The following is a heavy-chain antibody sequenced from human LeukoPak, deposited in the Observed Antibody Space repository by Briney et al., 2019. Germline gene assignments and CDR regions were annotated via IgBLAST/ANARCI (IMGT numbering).Heavy chain of an antibody. J-gene: IGHJ4*02. CDR3: ARDYCSSTSCLFDY. Sequence: ASVKVSCKASGYTFIGYYMHWVRQAPGQGLEWMGRINPNSGDTNNAQKFQGRVTMTRDTSISTAYMDLSRLTSDDTAVYYCARDYCSSTSCLFDYWGQGTLVTVSS. CDR2: INPNSGDT. V-gene: IGHV1-2*06. CDR1: GYTFIGYY. D-gene: IGHD2-2*01.